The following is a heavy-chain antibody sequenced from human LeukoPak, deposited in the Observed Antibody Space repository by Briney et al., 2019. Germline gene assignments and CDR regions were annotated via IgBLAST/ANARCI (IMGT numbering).Heavy chain of an antibody. Sequence: KSGGSLRLSCAASGFTFSNAWMSWVRQAPGKGLEWVGRIKSKTDGGTTDYAAPVKGRFTISRDDSKNTLYPQMNSLKTEDTAVYYCTTDRGYSGYDQFDYWGQGILVTVSS. CDR2: IKSKTDGGTT. CDR3: TTDRGYSGYDQFDY. V-gene: IGHV3-15*01. J-gene: IGHJ4*02. D-gene: IGHD5-12*01. CDR1: GFTFSNAW.